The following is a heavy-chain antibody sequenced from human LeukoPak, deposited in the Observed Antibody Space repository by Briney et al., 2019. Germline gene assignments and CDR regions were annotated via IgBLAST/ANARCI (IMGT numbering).Heavy chain of an antibody. Sequence: SETLSLTCTVSGGSISSYYWSWIRQPAGKGLEWIGRIYTSGSTNYNPSLKSRVTMSVDTSKNQFSLKLSSVTAADTAVYYCARWGAVTTKFRAFDIWGQGTMVTVSS. CDR3: ARWGAVTTKFRAFDI. V-gene: IGHV4-4*07. CDR2: IYTSGST. J-gene: IGHJ3*02. CDR1: GGSISSYY. D-gene: IGHD4-17*01.